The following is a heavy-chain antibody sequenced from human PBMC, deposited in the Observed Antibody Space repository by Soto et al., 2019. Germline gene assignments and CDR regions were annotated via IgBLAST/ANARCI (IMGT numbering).Heavy chain of an antibody. CDR1: GFTFSSYW. Sequence: EVQLVESGGGLVQPGGSLRLSCAASGFTFSSYWMSWVRQAPGKGLEGVANIKQDGSEKYYVDSVKGRFTISRDNAKNSLYLQMNSLRAEDTAVYYCARGSFASGGYMDVWGKGTTVTVSS. CDR3: ARGSFASGGYMDV. V-gene: IGHV3-7*01. D-gene: IGHD3-3*02. J-gene: IGHJ6*03. CDR2: IKQDGSEK.